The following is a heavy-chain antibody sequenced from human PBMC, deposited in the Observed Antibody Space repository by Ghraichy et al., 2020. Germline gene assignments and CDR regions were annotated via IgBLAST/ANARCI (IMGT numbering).Heavy chain of an antibody. CDR1: GGSISSSSYY. CDR2: IYYRGNT. Sequence: SETLSLTCTVSGGSISSSSYYWGWIRQPPGKGLEWIGSIYYRGNTYYNPSLKSRVTISVDTSKNQFSLKLSSVTAADTAVYYCASTPIDYDSSGYYGNDNWGQGTLVIVSS. D-gene: IGHD3-22*01. CDR3: ASTPIDYDSSGYYGNDN. V-gene: IGHV4-39*01. J-gene: IGHJ4*02.